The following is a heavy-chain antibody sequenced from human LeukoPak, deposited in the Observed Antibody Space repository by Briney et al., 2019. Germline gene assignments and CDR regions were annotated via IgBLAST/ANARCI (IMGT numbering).Heavy chain of an antibody. CDR2: IYPGDSDT. Sequence: PGESQKISCKGSGYSFTSYWIGWVRQMPGKGLEWMGIIYPGDSDTRYSPSFQGQVTISADKSISTAYLQWSSLKASDTAMYYCARSGCSSTSCYDAFDIWGQGTMVTVSS. D-gene: IGHD2-2*01. CDR3: ARSGCSSTSCYDAFDI. CDR1: GYSFTSYW. V-gene: IGHV5-51*03. J-gene: IGHJ3*02.